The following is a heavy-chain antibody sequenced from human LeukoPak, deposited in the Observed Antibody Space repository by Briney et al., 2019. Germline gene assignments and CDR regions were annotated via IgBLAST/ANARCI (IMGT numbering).Heavy chain of an antibody. CDR1: GGSISSTSYY. CDR3: ARQGSGSSYYYYTFPY. Sequence: SETLSLTCTVSGGSISSTSYYWGWIRQPPGKGLEWIATIYYTGSTYYNPSLKSRVTISVDRSKNQFSLKLRSVTAADTAVYYCARQGSGSSYYYYTFPYWGQGTLVTVSS. D-gene: IGHD1-26*01. J-gene: IGHJ4*02. CDR2: IYYTGST. V-gene: IGHV4-39*01.